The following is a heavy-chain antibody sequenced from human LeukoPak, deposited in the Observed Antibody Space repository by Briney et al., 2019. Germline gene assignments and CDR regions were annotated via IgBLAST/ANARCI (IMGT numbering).Heavy chain of an antibody. CDR3: AKTRPLDSSSWSHGDY. CDR1: GFTFSSYW. D-gene: IGHD6-13*01. J-gene: IGHJ4*02. CDR2: INTDGSTT. V-gene: IGHV3-74*01. Sequence: GGSLRLSCAASGFTFSSYWMYWVRQAPGKGLVWVSCINTDGSTTRYTDSAKGRFTISRDNAENTLYLQMNSLRAEDTAVYYCAKTRPLDSSSWSHGDYWGQGTLVTVSS.